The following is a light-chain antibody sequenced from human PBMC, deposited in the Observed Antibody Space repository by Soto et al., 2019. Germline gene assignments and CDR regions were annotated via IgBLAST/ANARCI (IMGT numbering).Light chain of an antibody. CDR3: QQYGSSPLT. CDR1: QSVSSSY. J-gene: IGKJ4*01. Sequence: EIVLTQSPGTLSLSPGERATLSCRASQSVSSSYLAWYQQKPGQAPRLLIYDASIRDTGIPDRFSGSGSGTDFTLTISRLEPEDFVVYYCQQYGSSPLTFGGGTKVEIK. CDR2: DAS. V-gene: IGKV3-20*01.